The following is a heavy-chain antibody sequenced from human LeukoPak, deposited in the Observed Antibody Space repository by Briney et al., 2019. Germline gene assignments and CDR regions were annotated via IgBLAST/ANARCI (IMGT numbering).Heavy chain of an antibody. Sequence: SETLSLTCTVSGGSISSSSYYWGWIRQPPGKGLEWIGSMYYSGNTYYNPSLESRVTMSVDTSKNQFSLKLSSVTAADTAVYYCARDQWEIAAAGTNDAFDIWGQGTMVTVSS. J-gene: IGHJ3*02. V-gene: IGHV4-39*07. D-gene: IGHD6-13*01. CDR1: GGSISSSSYY. CDR2: MYYSGNT. CDR3: ARDQWEIAAAGTNDAFDI.